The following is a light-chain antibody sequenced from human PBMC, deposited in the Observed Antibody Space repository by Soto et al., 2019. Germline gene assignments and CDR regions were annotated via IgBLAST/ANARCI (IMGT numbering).Light chain of an antibody. J-gene: IGKJ3*01. CDR1: QSVSST. CDR3: QQYNNWPPVT. V-gene: IGKV3-15*01. Sequence: EIVMTQSPATLSVSPGGRATLSCRASQSVSSTLAWYQQKPGQAPRILIYGASTRATGIPARFSGSGSGTEFTLTISSLQSEDFAVYFCQQYNNWPPVTFGPGTKVDIK. CDR2: GAS.